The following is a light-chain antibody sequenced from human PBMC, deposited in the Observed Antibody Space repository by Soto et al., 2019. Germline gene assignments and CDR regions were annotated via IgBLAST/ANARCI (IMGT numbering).Light chain of an antibody. V-gene: IGLV6-57*04. CDR3: QSYDSSTVV. Sequence: NFMLTQPHSVSESPGKTVTISCTRSSGSIASNYVQWYQHRPGSAPTTVIYEDNQRPSGVPDRFSGSTDGSSNSASLTISGLQTEDEADYYCQSYDSSTVVFGGGTKLTVL. CDR1: SGSIASNY. J-gene: IGLJ2*01. CDR2: EDN.